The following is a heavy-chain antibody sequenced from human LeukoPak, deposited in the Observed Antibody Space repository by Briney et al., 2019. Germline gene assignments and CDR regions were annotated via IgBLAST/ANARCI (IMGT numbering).Heavy chain of an antibody. D-gene: IGHD3-3*01. V-gene: IGHV4-4*07. CDR2: IYTSGST. J-gene: IGHJ6*03. Sequence: SETLSLTCTVSGGSISSYYWSWIRQPAGKGLEWIGRIYTSGSTNYSPSLKSRVTISVDKSKNQFSLKLSSVTAADTAVYYCATGLYDFWSGYSMDVWGKGTTVTVSS. CDR1: GGSISSYY. CDR3: ATGLYDFWSGYSMDV.